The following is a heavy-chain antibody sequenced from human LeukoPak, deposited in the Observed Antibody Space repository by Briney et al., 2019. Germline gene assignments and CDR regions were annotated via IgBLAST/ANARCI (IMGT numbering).Heavy chain of an antibody. CDR1: GFTFSSYA. D-gene: IGHD6-6*01. CDR3: AKGHSRVSEDRFDY. J-gene: IGHJ4*02. V-gene: IGHV3-23*01. Sequence: GGSLRLSCAASGFTFSSYAMRWVRQAPGKGLEWVSAISGSGGSTYYADSVNGRFTISRDNSKNTLYLQMNSLRAEDTAVYYCAKGHSRVSEDRFDYWGQGTLVTVSS. CDR2: ISGSGGST.